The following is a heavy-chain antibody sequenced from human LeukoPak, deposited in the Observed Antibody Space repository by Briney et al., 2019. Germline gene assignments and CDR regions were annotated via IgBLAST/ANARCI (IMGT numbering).Heavy chain of an antibody. V-gene: IGHV4-30-4*01. D-gene: IGHD2-15*01. CDR1: GGSISSGDYY. Sequence: SEILSLTCTVSGGSISSGDYYWSWIRQPPGKGLECIGYIYYSGSTYYNPSLKSRVTISVDTSKNQFSLKLSSVTAADTAVYYCARESNYCSGGSCYRHNWFDPWGQGTLVTVSS. CDR3: ARESNYCSGGSCYRHNWFDP. J-gene: IGHJ5*02. CDR2: IYYSGST.